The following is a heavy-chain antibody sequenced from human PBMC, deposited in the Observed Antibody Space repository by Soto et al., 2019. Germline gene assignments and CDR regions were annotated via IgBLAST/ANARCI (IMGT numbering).Heavy chain of an antibody. J-gene: IGHJ6*02. V-gene: IGHV6-1*01. Sequence: PSQTLSLTCAISGDSVSSNSAAWNWIRQSRSRGLEWLGRTYYRAKWYNDYAVSVKSRITLHPDTSKNQSSLQLNSVTPEDTAVYYCARRRTPRITIFGVAPGIKGMDVWGQGTTVTVSS. CDR3: ARRRTPRITIFGVAPGIKGMDV. CDR1: GDSVSSNSAA. CDR2: TYYRAKWYN. D-gene: IGHD3-3*01.